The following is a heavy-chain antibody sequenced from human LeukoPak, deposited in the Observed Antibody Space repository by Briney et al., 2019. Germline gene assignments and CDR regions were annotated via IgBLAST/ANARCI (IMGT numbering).Heavy chain of an antibody. J-gene: IGHJ6*03. CDR3: ARDLPKPPVVPAAPYYYMDV. V-gene: IGHV4-39*07. D-gene: IGHD2-2*01. Sequence: PSETLSLTCTVSGRSISSSSYFWGWIRQPPAKGLEWIGYISYRGSTYYNPSLESRVTLSVDTSKNQFSLKLSSVTAADTAVYYCARDLPKPPVVPAAPYYYMDVWGKGTTVTVSS. CDR2: ISYRGST. CDR1: GRSISSSSYF.